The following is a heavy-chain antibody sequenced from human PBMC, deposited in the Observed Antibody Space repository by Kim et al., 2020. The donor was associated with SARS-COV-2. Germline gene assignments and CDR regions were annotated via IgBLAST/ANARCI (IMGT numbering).Heavy chain of an antibody. J-gene: IGHJ4*02. V-gene: IGHV3-43*01. D-gene: IGHD6-25*01. CDR2: T. Sequence: THYADSVMARVPISRDNSKNSLYLQINSLRTEDTALYYCAKDASVRLYFDHWGQGTLVTVSS. CDR3: AKDASVRLYFDH.